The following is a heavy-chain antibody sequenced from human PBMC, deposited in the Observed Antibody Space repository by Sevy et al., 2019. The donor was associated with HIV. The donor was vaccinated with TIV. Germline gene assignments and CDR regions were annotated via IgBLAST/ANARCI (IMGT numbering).Heavy chain of an antibody. CDR1: GFTFSSYG. CDR3: ARDHNGLDY. J-gene: IGHJ4*02. CDR2: MWYDGSNK. D-gene: IGHD1-20*01. V-gene: IGHV3-33*01. Sequence: GESLKISCAASGFTFSSYGMHWVRQAPGKGLEWVAVMWYDGSNKYYADSVKGRFTISRDNSKNTLYLQMNSLRAEDTAVYYCARDHNGLDYWGQGTLVTVSS.